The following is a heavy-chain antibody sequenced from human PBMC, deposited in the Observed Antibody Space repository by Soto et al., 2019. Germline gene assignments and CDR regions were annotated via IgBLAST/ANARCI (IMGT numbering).Heavy chain of an antibody. CDR2: ISRDGSSK. J-gene: IGHJ4*02. CDR3: ARSRNGAVPDSINF. Sequence: LRLSCAASGFTFSRYAMHWVRRAPGEGLEWVAVISRDGSSKYYGDSVKGRFTVSRDNSNNTLYLSMTSLRPDDTAVFYCARSRNGAVPDSINFWGQGTLVTVSS. D-gene: IGHD2-8*01. CDR1: GFTFSRYA. V-gene: IGHV3-30-3*01.